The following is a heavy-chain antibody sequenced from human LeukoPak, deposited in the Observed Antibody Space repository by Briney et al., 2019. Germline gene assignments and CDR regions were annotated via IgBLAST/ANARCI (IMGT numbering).Heavy chain of an antibody. CDR2: TYYRSEWYN. CDR3: ARDSSLRYFDWSTFDY. D-gene: IGHD3-9*01. V-gene: IGHV6-1*01. CDR1: GDSVSSNSAA. Sequence: SQTLSLTCAISGDSVSSNSAAWNWIRRSPSRGLEWLGRTYYRSEWYNDYAVSVKSRITINPDTSKNQFSLQLNSVTPEDTAVYYCARDSSLRYFDWSTFDYWGQGTLVTVSS. J-gene: IGHJ4*02.